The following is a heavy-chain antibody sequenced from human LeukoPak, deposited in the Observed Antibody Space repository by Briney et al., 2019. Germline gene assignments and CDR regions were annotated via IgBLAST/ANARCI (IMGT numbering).Heavy chain of an antibody. CDR3: ARGAEYCGGDCYSIPFDY. D-gene: IGHD2-21*01. V-gene: IGHV4-38-2*02. CDR1: GYSISSGFY. J-gene: IGHJ4*02. Sequence: SETLSLTCTVSGYSISSGFYWGWIRQPPGKGLEWIGSIYYSGSTYYNPSLKSRVTISVDTSKNQFSLKLSSVTAADTAVYYCARGAEYCGGDCYSIPFDYWGQGTLVTVSS. CDR2: IYYSGST.